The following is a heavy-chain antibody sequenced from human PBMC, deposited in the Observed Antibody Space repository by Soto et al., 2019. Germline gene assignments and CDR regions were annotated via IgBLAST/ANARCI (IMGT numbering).Heavy chain of an antibody. CDR2: IIPAYDRT. J-gene: IGHJ4*02. Sequence: QVLLLQSGSEVKKAGSSVKVSCKASGDAFKSYAIHWVRQAPGQGLEYMGRIIPAYDRTKYAQKFQGRLTLTADMYTSTVYMEFSSLRSEDTDVYYCARDPTNDYGDDTFDYWGQGTKVIVSS. V-gene: IGHV1-69*06. CDR1: GDAFKSYA. D-gene: IGHD4-17*01. CDR3: ARDPTNDYGDDTFDY.